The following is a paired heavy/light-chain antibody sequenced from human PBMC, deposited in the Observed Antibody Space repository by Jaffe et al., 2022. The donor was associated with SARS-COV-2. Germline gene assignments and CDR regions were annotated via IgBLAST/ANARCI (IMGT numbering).Heavy chain of an antibody. D-gene: IGHD1-26*01. Sequence: EVRLVESGGGLVQPGGSLRLSCAASGFSFSSYWMHWVRQAPGKGLVWVSRINSDGISTIHADSVKGRFTISRDNAKNTLYLQMNSLKAEDTAVYYCARARYSGDWANSPISDYWGQGTLVTVSS. J-gene: IGHJ4*02. CDR2: INSDGIST. CDR3: ARARYSGDWANSPISDY. V-gene: IGHV3-74*01. CDR1: GFSFSSYW.
Light chain of an antibody. J-gene: IGKJ1*01. CDR2: WAS. CDR3: QQYYSTPPT. Sequence: DIVMTQSPDSLAVSLGERATINCKSSQSVLVNSNNKNYLAWYQQRPGQPPNLLIYWASTRESGVPDRFSGSGSGTDFTLTISSLQAEDVAVYYCQQYYSTPPTFGQGTKVEIK. V-gene: IGKV4-1*01. CDR1: QSVLVNSNNKNY.